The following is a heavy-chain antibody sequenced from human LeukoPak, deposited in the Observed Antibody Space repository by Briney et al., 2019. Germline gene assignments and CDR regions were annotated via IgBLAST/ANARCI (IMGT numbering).Heavy chain of an antibody. J-gene: IGHJ6*02. CDR1: GFTFSSYA. V-gene: IGHV3-30-3*01. CDR3: ARDSHYYDSSGYYTEFVFYYYGMDV. D-gene: IGHD3-22*01. CDR2: ISYDGSNK. Sequence: PGGSLRLSCAASGFTFSSYAMHWGRQAPGKGLEWVAVISYDGSNKYYADSVKGRFTISRDNSKNTLYLQMNSLRAEDTAVYYCARDSHYYDSSGYYTEFVFYYYGMDVWGQGTTVTVSS.